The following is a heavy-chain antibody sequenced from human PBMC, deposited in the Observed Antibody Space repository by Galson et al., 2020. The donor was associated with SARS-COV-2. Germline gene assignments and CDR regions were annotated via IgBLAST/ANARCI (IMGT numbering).Heavy chain of an antibody. V-gene: IGHV5-51*01. CDR3: ARRLNYYDSSGYPYGMDV. D-gene: IGHD3-22*01. J-gene: IGHJ6*02. Sequence: GESLKISCKGSGYSFTSYWIGWVRQMPGKGLEWMGIIYPGDSDTRYSPSFQGQVTISADKSISTAYLQWSSLKASDTAMYYCARRLNYYDSSGYPYGMDVWGQGTTVTVSS. CDR2: IYPGDSDT. CDR1: GYSFTSYW.